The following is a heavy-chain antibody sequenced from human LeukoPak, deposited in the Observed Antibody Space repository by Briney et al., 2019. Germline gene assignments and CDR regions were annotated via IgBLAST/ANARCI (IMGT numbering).Heavy chain of an antibody. J-gene: IGHJ4*02. CDR2: IGGGGFST. CDR1: GLTFSNYA. Sequence: GGSLRLSCAASGLTFSNYAMSWVRQAPGKGLEWVSTIGGGGFSTHYADSVNGRFTSSRDNRKNTMSLQMTSLRAEDTAVYHCAKSSATYHMFDYWGPGTLVTVSS. CDR3: AKSSATYHMFDY. V-gene: IGHV3-23*01. D-gene: IGHD3-10*01.